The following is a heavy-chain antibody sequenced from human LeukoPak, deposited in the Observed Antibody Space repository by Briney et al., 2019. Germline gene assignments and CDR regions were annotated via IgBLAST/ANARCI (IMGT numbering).Heavy chain of an antibody. J-gene: IGHJ4*02. CDR2: INSDGSIT. CDR3: VRDRPVAGIDY. Sequence: QPGGSLRLSCAASGFTFSSYWMHWVRQAPAKGLVWVSRINSDGSITTYADSVKGRFTVSRDNAKNTLYLQMNSLRAEDTAVYYCVRDRPVAGIDYWGQGTLVTVSS. V-gene: IGHV3-74*01. D-gene: IGHD6-19*01. CDR1: GFTFSSYW.